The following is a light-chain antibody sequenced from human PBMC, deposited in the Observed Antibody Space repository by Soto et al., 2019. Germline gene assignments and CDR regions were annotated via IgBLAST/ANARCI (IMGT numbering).Light chain of an antibody. CDR1: QSISNNY. Sequence: VLTQSPGTLSLSPGERATLSCRASQSISNNYLAWYQQKPGQAPRLVIYGASNRATGIPDRFSASGSGTDFTLTISRLEPEDFAVYYCQQFGTSSLVTFGPGTKVDIK. V-gene: IGKV3-20*01. J-gene: IGKJ3*01. CDR3: QQFGTSSLVT. CDR2: GAS.